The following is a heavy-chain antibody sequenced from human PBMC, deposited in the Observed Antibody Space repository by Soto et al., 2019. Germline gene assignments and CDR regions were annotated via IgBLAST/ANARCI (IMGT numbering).Heavy chain of an antibody. V-gene: IGHV3-23*01. CDR1: GFTFTSYA. CDR3: AKKEWRFDC. CDR2: ISGSGGSI. J-gene: IGHJ4*02. Sequence: GGSLSLSCAASGFTFTSYAMSWVRQAPGKGLEWVSSISGSGGSIYYADSVKGRFTISRDNSKNTLYLQMNSLRAEDTAVYYCAKKEWRFDCWGQGTLVTVSS. D-gene: IGHD3-3*01.